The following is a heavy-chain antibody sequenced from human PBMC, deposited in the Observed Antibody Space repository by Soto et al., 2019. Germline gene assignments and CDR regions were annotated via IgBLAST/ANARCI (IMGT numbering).Heavy chain of an antibody. Sequence: QVQLVESGGGLVKPGGSLRLSCAASGFTFSDYYMSWIRKAPGKGLEWVSYISSSSSYTNYADSVKGRFTISRDNAKNSLYLQMNSLRAEDTAVYYCARDHELVRPDYWGQGTLVTVSS. V-gene: IGHV3-11*05. CDR2: ISSSSSYT. J-gene: IGHJ4*02. CDR3: ARDHELVRPDY. CDR1: GFTFSDYY. D-gene: IGHD1-26*01.